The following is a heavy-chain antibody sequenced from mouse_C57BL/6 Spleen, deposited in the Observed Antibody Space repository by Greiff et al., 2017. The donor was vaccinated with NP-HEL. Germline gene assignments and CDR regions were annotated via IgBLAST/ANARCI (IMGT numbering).Heavy chain of an antibody. J-gene: IGHJ4*01. D-gene: IGHD3-3*01. CDR1: GYTFTSYG. Sequence: VKLVESGAELARPGASVKLSCKASGYTFTSYGISWVKQRTGQGLEWIGEIYPRSGNTYYNEKFKGKATLTADKSSSTAYMELRSLTSEDSAVYFCARGRDGYAMDYWGQGTSVTVSS. CDR3: ARGRDGYAMDY. V-gene: IGHV1-81*01. CDR2: IYPRSGNT.